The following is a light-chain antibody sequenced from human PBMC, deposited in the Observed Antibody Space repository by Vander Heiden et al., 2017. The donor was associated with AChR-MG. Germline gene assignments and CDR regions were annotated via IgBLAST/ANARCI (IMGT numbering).Light chain of an antibody. J-gene: IGKJ1*01. Sequence: EIVLTPSPATLSLSPGERSTHSCRYSEGVSSLVAWYPKQTGQAPKLHTYDASNRGTGMPARFRGSRSGKTLNLHIGSLGPEDFAVYSCQQRSNWPFGQGTKVEIK. CDR2: DAS. CDR1: EGVSSL. CDR3: QQRSNWP. V-gene: IGKV3-11*01.